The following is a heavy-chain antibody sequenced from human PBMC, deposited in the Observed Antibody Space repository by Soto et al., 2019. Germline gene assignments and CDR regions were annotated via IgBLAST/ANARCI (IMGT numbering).Heavy chain of an antibody. J-gene: IGHJ4*02. CDR1: GYTFSDYY. CDR3: ARVPRPQLWFPNVY. Sequence: QVQLVQSGAELQNPGTSVKFSCQASGYTFSDYYLHCLRQAPGQGLEWMGWISPKSGGTHYAPKFEGRVTLTTDTSISTAFMELSRLTSDDTAVYYCARVPRPQLWFPNVYRGPGTLVTVSS. V-gene: IGHV1-2*02. D-gene: IGHD3-10*01. CDR2: ISPKSGGT.